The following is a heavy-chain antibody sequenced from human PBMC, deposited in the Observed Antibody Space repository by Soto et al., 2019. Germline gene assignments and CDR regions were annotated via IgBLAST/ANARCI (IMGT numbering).Heavy chain of an antibody. Sequence: QVQLVESGGGVVQPGRSLRLSCAASGITFSRYGMHWVRQAPGKGLEWVAVISFDGSNKYYADSVNGRFTISRDNSKNTLYLQMNSLTAEDTAVYYCAKDNYGDLLYYYSGMDVWGQGTTVTVSS. D-gene: IGHD4-17*01. CDR3: AKDNYGDLLYYYSGMDV. V-gene: IGHV3-30*18. J-gene: IGHJ6*02. CDR2: ISFDGSNK. CDR1: GITFSRYG.